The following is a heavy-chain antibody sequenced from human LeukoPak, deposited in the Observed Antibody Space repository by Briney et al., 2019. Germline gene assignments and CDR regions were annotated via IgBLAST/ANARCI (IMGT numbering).Heavy chain of an antibody. J-gene: IGHJ5*02. D-gene: IGHD3-22*01. CDR2: IIPIFGTA. Sequence: GASVKVSCKASGGTFSSYAISWVRQAPGQGLEWMGGIIPIFGTANYAQKFQGRVTITTDESTSTAYMELSSLRSEDTAVYYCARDSGANNADDYYDSSGYWVGWFDPWGQGTLVTVSS. CDR1: GGTFSSYA. V-gene: IGHV1-69*05. CDR3: ARDSGANNADDYYDSSGYWVGWFDP.